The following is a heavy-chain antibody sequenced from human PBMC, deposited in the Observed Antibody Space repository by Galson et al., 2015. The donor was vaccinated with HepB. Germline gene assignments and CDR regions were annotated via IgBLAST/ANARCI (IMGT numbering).Heavy chain of an antibody. CDR1: GYTFTTYG. D-gene: IGHD3-10*01. J-gene: IGHJ1*01. Sequence: SVKVSCKASGYTFTTYGISWVRQAPGQGLEWMGWISAYNGNTTSAQKFQGRVTMTADTSTSTAFMELRSLRSDDTAVYYCARDRGFFLSSFSDRWGQGTLVTVSS. V-gene: IGHV1-18*01. CDR2: ISAYNGNT. CDR3: ARDRGFFLSSFSDR.